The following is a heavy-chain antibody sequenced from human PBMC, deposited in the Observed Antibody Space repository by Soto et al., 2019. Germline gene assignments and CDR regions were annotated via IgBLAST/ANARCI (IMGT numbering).Heavy chain of an antibody. J-gene: IGHJ4*02. CDR3: TTDYPRSLPGY. CDR2: IKSKTDGGTT. CDR1: GFSFGSYA. Sequence: GGSLRLSCAASGFSFGSYALSWVRQAPGKGLEWVGRIKSKTDGGTTDYAAPVKGRFTISRDDSKNTLYLQMNSLKTEDTAVYYCTTDYPRSLPGYWGQGTLVTVS. V-gene: IGHV3-15*01.